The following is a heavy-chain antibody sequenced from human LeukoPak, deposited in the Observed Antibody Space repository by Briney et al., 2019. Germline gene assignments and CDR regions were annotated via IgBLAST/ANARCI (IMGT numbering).Heavy chain of an antibody. D-gene: IGHD2-2*03. Sequence: SETLSLTCTVSGGSISSSSYYWVWIRQPPGKGLEWIGSIYYSGSTYYNRSIKSPVTISVDTSKNQFSLKLRSVTAADTAVYYCARHSLGIVVVPAAGPNWFDPWGQGTLVTVSS. J-gene: IGHJ5*02. CDR2: IYYSGST. V-gene: IGHV4-39*01. CDR3: ARHSLGIVVVPAAGPNWFDP. CDR1: GGSISSSSYY.